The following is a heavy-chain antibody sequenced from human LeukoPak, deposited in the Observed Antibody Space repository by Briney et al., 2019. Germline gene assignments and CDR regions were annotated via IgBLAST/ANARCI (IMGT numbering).Heavy chain of an antibody. D-gene: IGHD3-9*01. V-gene: IGHV4-34*01. CDR1: GGSFSGYY. J-gene: IGHJ4*02. Sequence: SETLSPTCAVYGGSFSGYYWSWIRQPPGKGLEWIGEINHSGSTNYNPSLKSRVTISVDTSKDQFSLKLSSVTAADTAMYNCARGSTRLGLRYFDWFSYWGQGTLVTVSS. CDR3: ARGSTRLGLRYFDWFSY. CDR2: INHSGST.